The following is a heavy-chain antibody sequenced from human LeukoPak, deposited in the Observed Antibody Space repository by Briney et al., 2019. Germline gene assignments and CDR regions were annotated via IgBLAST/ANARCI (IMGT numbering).Heavy chain of an antibody. Sequence: SVKVSCTASGGTFSSYAISWVRQAPGQGLEWMGGIIPIFGTANYAQKFQGRVTITTDESTSTAYMELSSLRSEDTAVYCCARGYVDTAMPFDYWGQGTLVTVSS. J-gene: IGHJ4*02. CDR2: IIPIFGTA. D-gene: IGHD5-18*01. CDR1: GGTFSSYA. CDR3: ARGYVDTAMPFDY. V-gene: IGHV1-69*05.